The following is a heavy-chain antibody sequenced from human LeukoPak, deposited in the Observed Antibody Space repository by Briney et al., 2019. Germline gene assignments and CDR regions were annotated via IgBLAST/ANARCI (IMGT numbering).Heavy chain of an antibody. D-gene: IGHD4-17*01. CDR3: ASRTTVTTSDYYYYGMDV. V-gene: IGHV4-59*06. CDR1: GGSISNYY. Sequence: SETLSLTCTVSGGSISNYYWTWIRQHPGKGLEWIGYIYYSGSTYYNPSLKSRVTISVDTSKNQFSLKLSSVTAADTAVYYCASRTTVTTSDYYYYGMDVWGQGTTVTVSS. J-gene: IGHJ6*02. CDR2: IYYSGST.